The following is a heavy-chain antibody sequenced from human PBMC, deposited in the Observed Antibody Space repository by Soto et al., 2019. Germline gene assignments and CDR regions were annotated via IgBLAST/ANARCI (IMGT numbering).Heavy chain of an antibody. CDR3: AKGPQPGYYDSGTFYYSVP. V-gene: IGHV4-34*01. J-gene: IGHJ5*02. Sequence: SETLSLTCAVYGGSFHGYYWSWIRQPPGKGLEWIGEINHSGRASYNPTFKSRVSISVDTSKNQMSLQLTSASAADTAVYYCAKGPQPGYYDSGTFYYSVPRGQATLVTVSA. D-gene: IGHD3-10*01. CDR2: INHSGRA. CDR1: GGSFHGYY.